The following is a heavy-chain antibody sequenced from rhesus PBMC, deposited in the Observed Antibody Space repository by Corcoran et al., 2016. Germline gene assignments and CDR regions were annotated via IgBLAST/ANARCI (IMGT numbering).Heavy chain of an antibody. V-gene: IGHV4-99*01. CDR2: IGGSSGST. J-gene: IGHJ4*01. CDR3: ARHGYNSWSYY. D-gene: IGHD6-13*01. Sequence: QVQLQESGPGLVKPSETLSLTCAVSGYSISSGYYWGWFRLPPGKGRELIGYIGGSSGSTYYKPSLKSRVTISKDTSRNQFSLKLSSVTAADTAVYYCARHGYNSWSYYWGQGVLVTVSS. CDR1: GYSISSGYY.